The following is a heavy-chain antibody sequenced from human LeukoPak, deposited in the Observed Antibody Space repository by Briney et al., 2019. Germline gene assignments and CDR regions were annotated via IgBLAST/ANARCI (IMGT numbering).Heavy chain of an antibody. V-gene: IGHV3-23*01. J-gene: IGHJ6*02. Sequence: GGSLRLSCAASGFTFTSYSMNWVRQAPGKGLEWVSTISGGGGSTYYADSVKGRFTISRDNSKNTLYLQVNSLRAEDTAVYYCAKEAANYYYGMDVWGQGTTVTVSS. CDR1: GFTFTSYS. CDR2: ISGGGGST. CDR3: AKEAANYYYGMDV.